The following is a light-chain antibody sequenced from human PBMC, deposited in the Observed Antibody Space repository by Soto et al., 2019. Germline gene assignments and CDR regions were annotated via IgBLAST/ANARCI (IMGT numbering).Light chain of an antibody. J-gene: IGKJ4*02. CDR2: KAS. CDR1: QSISSW. CDR3: QQYNSYPT. V-gene: IGKV1-5*03. Sequence: EIQMTQSPSTLSASVGDRVTITCRASQSISSWLAGYQQKPGKAPKLLIYKASSLESGVPSRFSGSGSGTEFTLTISSLQPDDFATYYCQQYNSYPTFGGGTKVEIK.